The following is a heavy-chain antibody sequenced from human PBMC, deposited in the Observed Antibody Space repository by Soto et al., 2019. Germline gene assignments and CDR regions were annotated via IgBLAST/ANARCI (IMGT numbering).Heavy chain of an antibody. J-gene: IGHJ6*02. CDR2: ISYDGSNK. Sequence: QVQLVESGGGVVQPGRSLRLSCAASGFTFSSYGMHWVRQAPGKGLEWVAVISYDGSNKYYADSVKGRFTISRDNSKNTLYLQMNSLRAEDTAVYYCAKDFYGSGSPFGIYYYYGMDVWGQGTTVTVSS. D-gene: IGHD3-10*01. CDR3: AKDFYGSGSPFGIYYYYGMDV. CDR1: GFTFSSYG. V-gene: IGHV3-30*18.